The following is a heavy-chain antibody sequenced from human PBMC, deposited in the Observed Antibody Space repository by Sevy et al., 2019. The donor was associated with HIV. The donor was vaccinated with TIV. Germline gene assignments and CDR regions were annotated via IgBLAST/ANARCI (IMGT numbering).Heavy chain of an antibody. D-gene: IGHD3-22*01. CDR3: AKXGYYXXSXXXXXXXX. CDR1: XXXXNPXX. J-gene: IGHJ4*02. CDR2: ISSDGSKK. V-gene: IGHV3-33*03. Sequence: GESLKISXAXXXXXXNPXXXXXVXQAPGKGLEWVATISSDGSKKDYADSVKGRFTISRDNSKNTMNLQMNSLRVDDTAVXYCAKXGYYXXSXXXXXXXXXXQGTLVTVSS.